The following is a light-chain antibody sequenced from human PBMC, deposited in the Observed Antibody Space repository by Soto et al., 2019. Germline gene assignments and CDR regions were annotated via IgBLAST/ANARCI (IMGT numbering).Light chain of an antibody. CDR3: SSHSISTAYL. Sequence: QSVLTQPASMSGSPGQSITISCTGTSSDVGGYDYVSWYQLHPGKAPKLMVFEVSNRPSGVSYRFSGSKSGNTASLTISGLQAEDEADYFCSSHSISTAYLFGTGTKLTVL. J-gene: IGLJ1*01. CDR1: SSDVGGYDY. V-gene: IGLV2-14*01. CDR2: EVS.